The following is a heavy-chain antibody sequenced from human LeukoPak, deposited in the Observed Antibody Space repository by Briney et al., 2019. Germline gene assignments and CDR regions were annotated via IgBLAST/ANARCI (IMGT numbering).Heavy chain of an antibody. V-gene: IGHV4-34*01. CDR2: INHSGST. D-gene: IGHD3-3*01. CDR1: GGSFSGYY. Sequence: SETLSLTCAAYGGSFSGYYWSWIHQPPGKGLEWIGEINHSGSTNYNPSLKSRVTISVDTSKNQFSLKLSSVTAADTAVYYCARGNSGFWSGYYYYYMDVWGKGTTVTVSS. J-gene: IGHJ6*03. CDR3: ARGNSGFWSGYYYYYMDV.